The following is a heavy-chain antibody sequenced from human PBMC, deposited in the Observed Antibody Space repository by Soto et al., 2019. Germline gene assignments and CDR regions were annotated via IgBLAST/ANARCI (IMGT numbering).Heavy chain of an antibody. CDR3: AREPYDILTGYYLPFDY. J-gene: IGHJ4*02. CDR1: GGTFSSYT. Sequence: QVQLVQSGAEVKKPGSSVKVSCKASGGTFSSYTISWVRQAPGQGLAWMGRIIPILGISNYAQKFQGRVTISADKSTSTAYMEVISLRSEDTAVYYCAREPYDILTGYYLPFDYWGQGTLVTVSS. CDR2: IIPILGIS. V-gene: IGHV1-69*08. D-gene: IGHD3-9*01.